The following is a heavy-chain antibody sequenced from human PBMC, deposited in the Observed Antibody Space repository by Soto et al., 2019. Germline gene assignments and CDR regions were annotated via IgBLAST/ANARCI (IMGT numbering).Heavy chain of an antibody. J-gene: IGHJ4*02. CDR1: GGSISSGDYY. CDR3: ARVVIAAWYYFDY. Sequence: PSETLSLTCTVSGGSISSGDYYWSWIRQPPGKGLEWIGYIYYSGSTYYNPSLKSRVTISVDTSKNQFSLKLSSVTAADTAVYYCARVVIAAWYYFDYWGQGTLVTVSS. D-gene: IGHD6-13*01. CDR2: IYYSGST. V-gene: IGHV4-30-4*01.